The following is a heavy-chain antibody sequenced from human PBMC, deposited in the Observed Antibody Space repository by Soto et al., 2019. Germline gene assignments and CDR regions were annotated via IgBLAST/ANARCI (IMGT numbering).Heavy chain of an antibody. Sequence: QVHLLQSGAEVKKPGASVKVSCKGSVYDFTTYGITWVRQAPGQGLEWMAWISAHNGNTDYAQKLQGRVTVTRDTSTSTEYMELRSLRSDSTAVYYCARGRYGDYWGQGALVTVAS. D-gene: IGHD1-1*01. J-gene: IGHJ4*02. CDR1: VYDFTTYG. CDR2: ISAHNGNT. CDR3: ARGRYGDY. V-gene: IGHV1-18*01.